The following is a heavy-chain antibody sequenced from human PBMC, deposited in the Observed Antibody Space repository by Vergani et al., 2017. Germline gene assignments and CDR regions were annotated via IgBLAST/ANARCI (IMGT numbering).Heavy chain of an antibody. Sequence: QVQLQESGPGLVKPSETLSLTCTVSGGSISSYYWSWIRQPPGKGLEWIGYIYYSGSTNYNPSLKSRVTISVDTSKNQFSLKLSSVTGSDTAVYYCERNPYCGGDCYSDAFDIWGQGTMVTVSS. V-gene: IGHV4-59*01. CDR3: ERNPYCGGDCYSDAFDI. CDR2: IYYSGST. D-gene: IGHD2-21*02. J-gene: IGHJ3*02. CDR1: GGSISSYY.